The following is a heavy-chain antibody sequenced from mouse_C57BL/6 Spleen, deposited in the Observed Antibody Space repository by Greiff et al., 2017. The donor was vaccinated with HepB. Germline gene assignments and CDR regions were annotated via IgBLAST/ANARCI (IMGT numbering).Heavy chain of an antibody. Sequence: VKLVESGAELVKPGASVKLSCKASGYTFTEYTIHWVKQRSGQGLEWIGWFYPGSGSIKYNEKFKDKATLTADKSSRTVYMELSRLTSEDSAVYFCARHERAFITTVVAPYFDYWGQGTTLTVSS. CDR1: GYTFTEYT. J-gene: IGHJ2*01. D-gene: IGHD1-1*01. V-gene: IGHV1-62-2*01. CDR2: FYPGSGSI. CDR3: ARHERAFITTVVAPYFDY.